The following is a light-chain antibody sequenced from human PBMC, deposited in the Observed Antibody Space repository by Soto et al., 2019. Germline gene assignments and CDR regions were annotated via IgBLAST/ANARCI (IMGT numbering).Light chain of an antibody. J-gene: IGKJ3*01. CDR2: AAS. CDR3: LQKDFYPVT. V-gene: IGKV1-6*01. Sequence: AIQLTQSPSSLSASVGDRVTISCRASQGLTNALGWYQQKPGKPPRVLIYAASNLQSGIPARFSGSGSGTDFTLTISSLQPEDFATYYCLQKDFYPVTFGPGTKVDIK. CDR1: QGLTNA.